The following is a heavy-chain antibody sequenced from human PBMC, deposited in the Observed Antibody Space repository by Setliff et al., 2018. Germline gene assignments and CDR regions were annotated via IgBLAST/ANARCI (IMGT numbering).Heavy chain of an antibody. Sequence: ASVKVSCKASGYTFTSHYMHWVRQAPGLGLEWMGTINPSSGRTSYAQKFQGRVTMTRGTSTSTVYMDMSSLRSEDTAMYYCARDVFPYHYEGAFDIWGQGTMVTVSS. V-gene: IGHV1-46*01. CDR1: GYTFTSHY. CDR2: INPSSGRT. D-gene: IGHD3-22*01. J-gene: IGHJ3*02. CDR3: ARDVFPYHYEGAFDI.